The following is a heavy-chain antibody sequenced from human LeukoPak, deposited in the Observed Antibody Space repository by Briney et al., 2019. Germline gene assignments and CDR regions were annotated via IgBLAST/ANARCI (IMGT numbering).Heavy chain of an antibody. J-gene: IGHJ4*02. V-gene: IGHV3-23*01. CDR2: FSGSGSTT. D-gene: IGHD3-22*01. CDR3: AKDFYYYDSSGYSN. Sequence: GGSLRLSCAASGFTFRNYAMNWVRQAPGKGLEWVSGFSGSGSTTDYADSVKGRFTISRDNSKNTLYLQMNSLRAEDTAVYYCAKDFYYYDSSGYSNWGQGTLVTVSS. CDR1: GFTFRNYA.